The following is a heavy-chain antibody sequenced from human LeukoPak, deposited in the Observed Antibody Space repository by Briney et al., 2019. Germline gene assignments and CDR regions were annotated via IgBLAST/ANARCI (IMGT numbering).Heavy chain of an antibody. CDR2: ISPSGDTT. CDR3: ERGKPIRARGDFDI. J-gene: IGHJ3*02. D-gene: IGHD4/OR15-4a*01. Sequence: ASVKVSCKASGYTFTSYSMHWVRRAPGQGLEWMGTISPSGDTTNYAQSSRGKVTMTRDTSTRTLSMELLSLTSDHTPVYLCERGKPIRARGDFDIWGQGTMVTVSS. V-gene: IGHV1-46*01. CDR1: GYTFTSYS.